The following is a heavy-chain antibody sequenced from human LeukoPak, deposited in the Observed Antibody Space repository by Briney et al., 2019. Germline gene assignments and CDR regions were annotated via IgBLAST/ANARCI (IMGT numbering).Heavy chain of an antibody. CDR3: AKEGNSNYYYYYMDV. J-gene: IGHJ6*03. CDR2: IRFDGSNA. CDR1: GFTFSGYG. D-gene: IGHD4-11*01. V-gene: IGHV3-30*02. Sequence: GGSLRLSCAASGFTFSGYGIHWVRQAPGKGLEWVAFIRFDGSNAYYADSVKGRFTISGDNSKNTLYLQMNSLRAEDTAVYYCAKEGNSNYYYYYMDVWGKGTTVTVSS.